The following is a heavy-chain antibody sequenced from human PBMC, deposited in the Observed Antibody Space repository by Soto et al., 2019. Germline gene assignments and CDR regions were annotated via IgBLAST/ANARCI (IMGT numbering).Heavy chain of an antibody. D-gene: IGHD4-17*01. CDR3: ARGDYGDYVPSFDH. J-gene: IGHJ4*02. CDR1: GFTFSSYG. CDR2: IWYDGSDK. V-gene: IGHV3-33*01. Sequence: QVQLVESGGGVVQPGRSLRLSCAASGFTFSSYGMHWVRQAPGKGLEWVAVIWYDGSDKYYADSVKGRFTISKDNSKNTLYLQMNSLRAEDTAVYYCARGDYGDYVPSFDHWGQGTLVTVSS.